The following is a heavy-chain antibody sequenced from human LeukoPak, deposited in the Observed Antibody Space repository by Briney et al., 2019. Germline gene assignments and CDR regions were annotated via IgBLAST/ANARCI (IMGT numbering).Heavy chain of an antibody. CDR2: IYSGGST. V-gene: IGHV3-53*01. CDR3: ARSGKSSSGNWFDP. J-gene: IGHJ5*02. CDR1: GFTFSSYG. D-gene: IGHD6-6*01. Sequence: PGGSLRLSCAASGFTFSSYGMHWVRQAPGKGLEWVSFIYSGGSTQYSDSVKGRFTISRDNSKNTLYLQMNSLRAEDTAVYYCARSGKSSSGNWFDPWGQGTLVTVSS.